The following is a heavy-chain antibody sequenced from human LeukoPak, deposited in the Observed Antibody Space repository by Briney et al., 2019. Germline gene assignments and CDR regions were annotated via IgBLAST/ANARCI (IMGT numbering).Heavy chain of an antibody. CDR1: GASISTYY. J-gene: IGHJ4*02. CDR3: ARHYYSDPFDY. D-gene: IGHD4-17*01. CDR2: IDYSGST. V-gene: IGHV4-59*01. Sequence: SETLSLTCTVSGASISTYYWSWIRQPPRKGLEWIGYIDYSGSTNYNPSLKSRVTISVDTSKNQFSLKLSSVTAADTAVYYCARHYYSDPFDYWGQGTLVTVSS.